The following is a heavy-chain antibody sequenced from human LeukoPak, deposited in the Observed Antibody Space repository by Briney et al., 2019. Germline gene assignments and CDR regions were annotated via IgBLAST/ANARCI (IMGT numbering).Heavy chain of an antibody. V-gene: IGHV1-18*01. Sequence: ASVTVSCKSSVYTFTSYGISWVRQAPGQGLEWMGWISAYNGNTNYAQKLQGRVTMTTDTSTSTAYMELRSLRSDDTAVYYCARISAGYDNEIDYWGQGTLVTVSS. D-gene: IGHD3-9*01. CDR2: ISAYNGNT. CDR3: ARISAGYDNEIDY. J-gene: IGHJ4*02. CDR1: VYTFTSYG.